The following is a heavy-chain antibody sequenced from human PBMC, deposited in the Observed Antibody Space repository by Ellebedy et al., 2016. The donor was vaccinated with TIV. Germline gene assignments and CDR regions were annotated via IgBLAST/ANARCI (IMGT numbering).Heavy chain of an antibody. CDR2: INPSSGGT. Sequence: ASVKVSXXASGYTFTGYYIHWLRQAPGQGLEWMGWINPSSGGTNYAQKFQGRVTMTRDTSITTAYMDLTGLRSEDTAVYYCARDKVPTLRGAFDIWGQGTMVTVSS. D-gene: IGHD4-17*01. CDR3: ARDKVPTLRGAFDI. J-gene: IGHJ3*02. CDR1: GYTFTGYY. V-gene: IGHV1-2*02.